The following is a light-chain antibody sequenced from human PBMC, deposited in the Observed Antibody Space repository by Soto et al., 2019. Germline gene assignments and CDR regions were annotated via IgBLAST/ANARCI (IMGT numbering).Light chain of an antibody. Sequence: QSVLTQPASVSGSPGQSITISCTGTSSDVGGYNYVSWYQQHPGKAPKLMIYDVSNRPSGVSNRFSGSKSGNTASLTISGLQAEDEADYYCSSYTSSSTSWVFGGGTKSPS. J-gene: IGLJ3*02. V-gene: IGLV2-14*01. CDR2: DVS. CDR1: SSDVGGYNY. CDR3: SSYTSSSTSWV.